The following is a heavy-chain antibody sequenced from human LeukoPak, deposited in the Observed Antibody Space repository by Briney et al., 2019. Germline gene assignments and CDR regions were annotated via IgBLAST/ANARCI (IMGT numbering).Heavy chain of an antibody. J-gene: IGHJ4*02. CDR2: IYTSGST. V-gene: IGHV4-61*02. CDR3: ALDTALATGGFDY. CDR1: GGSISSGSYY. D-gene: IGHD5-18*01. Sequence: SETLSLTCTVSGGSISSGSYYWSWIRQPAGKGLEWIGRIYTSGSTNYNPSLKSRVTISVDTSKNQFSLKLSSVTAADTAVYYCALDTALATGGFDYWGQGTLVTVSS.